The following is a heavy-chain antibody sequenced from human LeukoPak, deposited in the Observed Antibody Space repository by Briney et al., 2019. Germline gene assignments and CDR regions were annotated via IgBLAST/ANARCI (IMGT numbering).Heavy chain of an antibody. J-gene: IGHJ4*02. CDR2: INPSGGST. D-gene: IGHD3-10*01. Sequence: ASVKVSCKASGYTFTTYYIHWVRQAPGQGLEWMGIINPSGGSTSYAQKFQGRVTMTRDMSTSTVYMELSSLRSEDTAVYYCASYGSGTYYFDYWGQGTLVTVSS. V-gene: IGHV1-46*01. CDR3: ASYGSGTYYFDY. CDR1: GYTFTTYY.